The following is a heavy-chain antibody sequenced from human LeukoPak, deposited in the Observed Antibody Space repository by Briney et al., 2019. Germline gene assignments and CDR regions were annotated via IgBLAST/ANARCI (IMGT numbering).Heavy chain of an antibody. V-gene: IGHV1-46*01. Sequence: ASVKVSCKAFGYAFTSNYMHWVRQAPGQGPEWMGVISPSGGSTTYAQKLQGRVTMTTDTSTSTAYMELRSLRSDDTAVYYCARASYGDYLSWFDPWGQGTLVTVSS. CDR2: ISPSGGST. CDR3: ARASYGDYLSWFDP. D-gene: IGHD4-17*01. J-gene: IGHJ5*02. CDR1: GYAFTSNY.